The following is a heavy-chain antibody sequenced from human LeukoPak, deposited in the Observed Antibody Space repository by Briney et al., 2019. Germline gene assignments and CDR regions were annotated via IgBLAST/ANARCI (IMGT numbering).Heavy chain of an antibody. CDR3: ASEMTNRYYFDY. J-gene: IGHJ4*02. D-gene: IGHD1-14*01. CDR2: ISSDGSNE. CDR1: GFTFASYS. Sequence: GGSLRLSCAASGFTFASYSMNWVRQAPGKGLEWVAIISSDGSNEYYADSVQGRFTISRDNSKNTLYLQMNSLRAEDTAVYYCASEMTNRYYFDYWGQGTLVTVSS. V-gene: IGHV3-30*04.